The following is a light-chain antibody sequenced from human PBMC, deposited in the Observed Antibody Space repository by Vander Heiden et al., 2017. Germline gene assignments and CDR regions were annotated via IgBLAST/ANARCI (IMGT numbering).Light chain of an antibody. J-gene: IGKJ4*01. CDR1: QGISSY. CDR2: AAS. V-gene: IGKV1-8*01. Sequence: AIRMTQSPSSFSASTGDRVTITCRASQGISSYLAWYQQKPGKAPKLLIYAASTLQSGVPPRFSGSGSGTDFTLTISCLQSEDFATYYCQQYYSYPSTFGGGTKVEIK. CDR3: QQYYSYPST.